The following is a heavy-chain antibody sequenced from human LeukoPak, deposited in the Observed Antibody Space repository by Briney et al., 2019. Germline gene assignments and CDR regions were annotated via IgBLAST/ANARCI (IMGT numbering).Heavy chain of an antibody. V-gene: IGHV5-51*01. CDR1: GYSFTNYW. CDR3: ARLTSSWSFDY. D-gene: IGHD6-13*01. J-gene: IGHJ4*02. Sequence: GESLTISCKGSGYSFTNYWSGWVRQMPGKGLEWMGIISPDGSDTRYSPSFQGQVTISADKSITTAYLQWSSLKASDTAMYYCARLTSSWSFDYWGQGPLGTVSS. CDR2: ISPDGSDT.